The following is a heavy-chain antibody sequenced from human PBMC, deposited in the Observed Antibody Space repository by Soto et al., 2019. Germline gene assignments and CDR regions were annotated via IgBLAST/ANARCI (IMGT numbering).Heavy chain of an antibody. Sequence: PGGSLRLSCAASGLTVSGKKYVAWVRQAPGKGLEWVSALYDVDGSFYSDSVKGRFTISRDNAKNSLYLQMDSLSAEDTAVYYCARDWDVDWGQGTQVTVSS. CDR3: ARDWDVD. CDR1: GLTVSGKKY. J-gene: IGHJ4*02. CDR2: LYDVDGS. D-gene: IGHD1-26*01. V-gene: IGHV3-66*01.